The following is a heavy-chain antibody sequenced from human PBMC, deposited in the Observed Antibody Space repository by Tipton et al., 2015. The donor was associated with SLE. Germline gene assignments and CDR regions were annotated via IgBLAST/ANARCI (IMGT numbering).Heavy chain of an antibody. CDR3: ARGRLLRSVAFDI. V-gene: IGHV4-34*01. J-gene: IGHJ3*02. CDR1: GGSFSGYY. CDR2: TNHSGST. D-gene: IGHD3-3*01. Sequence: TLSLTCAVYGGSFSGYYWSWIRQPPGKGLEWIGETNHSGSTNYNPSLKSRVTISVDTSKNQFSLKLSSVTAADTAVYYCARGRLLRSVAFDIWGQGTMVTVSS.